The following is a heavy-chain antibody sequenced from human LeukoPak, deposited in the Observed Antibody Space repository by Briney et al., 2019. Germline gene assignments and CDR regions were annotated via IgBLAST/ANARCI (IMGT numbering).Heavy chain of an antibody. D-gene: IGHD7-27*01. Sequence: PGGSLRLSCVASGFTFNSYWMTWVRQAPGKGLEWVANIKTDGSQIYYMDSVKGRFTISRDNAKNSLYLQMNSLRAEDTAVYYCARDLNWETYWGQGTLVSVSS. CDR1: GFTFNSYW. V-gene: IGHV3-7*01. CDR2: IKTDGSQI. CDR3: ARDLNWETY. J-gene: IGHJ4*02.